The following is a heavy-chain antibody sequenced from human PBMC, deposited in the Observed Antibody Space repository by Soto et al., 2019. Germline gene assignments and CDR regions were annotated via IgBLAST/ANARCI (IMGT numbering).Heavy chain of an antibody. CDR3: ARRAARLGHYYYYMDV. J-gene: IGHJ6*03. CDR1: GSTFSDYY. V-gene: IGHV3-11*01. D-gene: IGHD6-6*01. Sequence: PGGSLRLSCAASGSTFSDYYMSWIRQAPGKGLEWVSYISSSGSTIYYADSVKGRFTISRDNAKNSLYLQMNSLRAEDTAVYYCARRAARLGHYYYYMDVWGKGTTVTVSS. CDR2: ISSSGSTI.